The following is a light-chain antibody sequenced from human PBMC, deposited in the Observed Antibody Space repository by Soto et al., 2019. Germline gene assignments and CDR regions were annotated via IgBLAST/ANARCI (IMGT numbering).Light chain of an antibody. Sequence: IVLTQSPGSLSSSPGDRATLSCRASQSVTSNYLAWYQQKPGQAPRLLIYGASSRATGIPDRFSGSGSGTDFTLTISRLEPEDFAVYYCQRYSNSPPFTFGQGTRLDIK. CDR1: QSVTSNY. V-gene: IGKV3-20*01. CDR2: GAS. J-gene: IGKJ5*01. CDR3: QRYSNSPPFT.